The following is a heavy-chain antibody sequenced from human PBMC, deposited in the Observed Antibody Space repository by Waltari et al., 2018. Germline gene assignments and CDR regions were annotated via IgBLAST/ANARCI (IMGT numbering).Heavy chain of an antibody. CDR3: ARDNFWSGYYYYYYMDV. J-gene: IGHJ6*03. V-gene: IGHV4-4*07. CDR1: GGSISSYY. D-gene: IGHD3-3*01. Sequence: QVQLQESDPGLVKPSETLSLTCTVSGGSISSYYWSWIRQPAGKGLEWIGRIYTSGSTNYNPSLKSRVTMSVDTSKNQFSLKLSSVTAADTAVYYCARDNFWSGYYYYYYMDVWGKGTTVTISS. CDR2: IYTSGST.